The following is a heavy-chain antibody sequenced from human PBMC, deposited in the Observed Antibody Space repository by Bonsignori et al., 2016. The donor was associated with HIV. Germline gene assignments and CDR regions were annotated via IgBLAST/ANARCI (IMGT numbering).Heavy chain of an antibody. J-gene: IGHJ4*02. Sequence: WIRQPPGKGLEWVANINQDGSEEYYVDSVKGRFTISRDTAKNSLYLQMNSLRAEDTAVYYCAREYYDILTGHFDYWGQGTLVTSPQ. V-gene: IGHV3-7*01. D-gene: IGHD3-9*01. CDR2: INQDGSEE. CDR3: AREYYDILTGHFDY.